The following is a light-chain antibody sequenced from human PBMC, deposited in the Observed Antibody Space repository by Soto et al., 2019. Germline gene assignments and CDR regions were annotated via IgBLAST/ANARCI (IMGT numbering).Light chain of an antibody. J-gene: IGKJ1*01. CDR2: GAS. Sequence: EIVLTQSPGTLSLSPGERATLSCRASQSVSSSYLAWYQQKPGQAPRLLIYGASSRATGIPDRFSGSGSETDFTLTISRLEPEXXAVYYXQXXGSSSWTFGQGTKVEIK. CDR3: QXXGSSSWT. V-gene: IGKV3-20*01. CDR1: QSVSSSY.